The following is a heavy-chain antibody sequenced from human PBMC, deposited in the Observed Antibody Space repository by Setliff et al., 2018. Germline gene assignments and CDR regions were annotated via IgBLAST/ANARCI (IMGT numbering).Heavy chain of an antibody. D-gene: IGHD6-13*01. CDR1: GYSFTGYY. CDR2: INTGGGSA. V-gene: IGHV1-46*01. Sequence: ASVKVSCKASGYSFTGYYMHWVRQAPGQGLEWMGIINTGGGSASYAQNFQGRVTMTSDTSTRTAYMEVNILRSDDTAMYYCARGGMAAAGRKGVFEHWGQGTLVTAPQ. CDR3: ARGGMAAAGRKGVFEH. J-gene: IGHJ4*02.